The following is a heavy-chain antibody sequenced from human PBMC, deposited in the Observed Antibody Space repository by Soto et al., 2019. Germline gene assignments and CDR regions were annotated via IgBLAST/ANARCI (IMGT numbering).Heavy chain of an antibody. J-gene: IGHJ5*02. CDR3: ARHPERIAEIGWFDP. V-gene: IGHV3-48*01. Sequence: EVQLVESGGGLVQPGGSLRLSCAASGFTFSSYSMNWVRQAPGKGLEWVSYISSSSSTIYYADSVKGRFTISRDNAKNSLYPQMNSLRAEDTAVYDCARHPERIAEIGWFDPWGQGTLVTVSS. D-gene: IGHD6-13*01. CDR1: GFTFSSYS. CDR2: ISSSSSTI.